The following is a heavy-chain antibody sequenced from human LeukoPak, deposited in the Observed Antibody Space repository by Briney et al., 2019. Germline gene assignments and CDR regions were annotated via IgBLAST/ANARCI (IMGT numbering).Heavy chain of an antibody. CDR3: ARGSAGYSYGTVYYYYYMDV. CDR1: GFTFSSYS. Sequence: GGSLRLSCAASGFTFSSYSMNWVRQAPGKGLEWVSSISSSSSYIYYADSVKGRFTISRDNAKNSLYLQMNSLRAENTAVYYCARGSAGYSYGTVYYYYYMDVWGKGTTVTVSS. D-gene: IGHD5-18*01. V-gene: IGHV3-21*01. CDR2: ISSSSSYI. J-gene: IGHJ6*03.